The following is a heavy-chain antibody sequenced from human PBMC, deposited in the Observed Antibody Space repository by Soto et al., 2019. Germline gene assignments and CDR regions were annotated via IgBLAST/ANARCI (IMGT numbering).Heavy chain of an antibody. V-gene: IGHV3-15*01. D-gene: IGHD4-17*01. CDR2: IKSKTDGGTT. Sequence: EVQLVESGGGLVQPGGSLRLSCAASGFTFSNAWMSWVRQAPGKGLEWVGRIKSKTDGGTTDYAAPVKGRFTISRDDSKNTLYLQMNSLKTEDTAVYYCTTGGVPYGDYVLGAFDIWGQGTMVTVSS. J-gene: IGHJ3*02. CDR3: TTGGVPYGDYVLGAFDI. CDR1: GFTFSNAW.